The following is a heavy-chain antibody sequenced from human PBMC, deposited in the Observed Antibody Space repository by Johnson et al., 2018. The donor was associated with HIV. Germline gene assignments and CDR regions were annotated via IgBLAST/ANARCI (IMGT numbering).Heavy chain of an antibody. CDR3: AKAEHSSGWYLAFDI. CDR2: ISGRGGST. Sequence: MLLVESGGGVVQPGGSLRLSCAASGFTFSSYAMSWVRQAPGKGLERVSAISGRGGSTYYADSVKGRFPISRDNSKNTLYLQMNSRRAEDTAVYYSAKAEHSSGWYLAFDIWGQGTMVTVSS. J-gene: IGHJ3*02. V-gene: IGHV3-23*04. D-gene: IGHD6-19*01. CDR1: GFTFSSYA.